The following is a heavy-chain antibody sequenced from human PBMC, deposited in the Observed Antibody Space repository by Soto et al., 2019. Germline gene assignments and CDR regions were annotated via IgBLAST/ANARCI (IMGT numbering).Heavy chain of an antibody. Sequence: EVHLEESGGGLVQPGRSRRISCAASGFTFSSYAMNWVRQAPGKGLEWISYISVGSGSIFYADSVRGRFTISRDDAQNSLYLQMDTLRYEDTAMYYCVRDDKWAFDIWGQGTTVIVSS. D-gene: IGHD1-26*01. CDR1: GFTFSSYA. CDR3: VRDDKWAFDI. J-gene: IGHJ3*02. V-gene: IGHV3-48*02. CDR2: ISVGSGSI.